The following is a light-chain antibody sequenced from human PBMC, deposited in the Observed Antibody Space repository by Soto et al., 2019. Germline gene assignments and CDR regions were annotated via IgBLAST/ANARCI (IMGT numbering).Light chain of an antibody. CDR3: QQSITFPWT. Sequence: DIQMTQSPSSVSASVGDRVTLTCRASQGISSWLAWYQQKQGKDPKLLIYDASSLRSGVPSRFSCSGSGTDFTHTISILQPEDFATYYCQQSITFPWTFGQGTKVEIK. V-gene: IGKV1-12*01. CDR1: QGISSW. J-gene: IGKJ1*01. CDR2: DAS.